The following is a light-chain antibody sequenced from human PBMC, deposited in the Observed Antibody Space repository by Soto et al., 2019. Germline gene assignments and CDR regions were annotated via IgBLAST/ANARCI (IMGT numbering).Light chain of an antibody. CDR2: DAS. Sequence: RMTQSPSPLSASVGDRVTITCRASQGVSNYLAWYQQKPGKVPKLLIYDASSLESGVPSRFSGSGSGTEFTLTISSLQPDDFATYYCQQYNSYPWTFGQGTKVDIK. CDR3: QQYNSYPWT. V-gene: IGKV1-13*02. CDR1: QGVSNY. J-gene: IGKJ1*01.